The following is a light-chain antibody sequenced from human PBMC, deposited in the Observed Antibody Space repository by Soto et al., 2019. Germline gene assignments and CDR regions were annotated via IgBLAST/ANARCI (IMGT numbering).Light chain of an antibody. CDR2: AAS. Sequence: DIQMTQSPYSLSASVGGRVTITCRASQSISDFLNWYQQKPGKAPKLLIYAASTLQSGVPSRFSGSGSGTDFTLTISGLDPEDFATYYCQQTYSTPPTFGQGTKVDIK. CDR1: QSISDF. V-gene: IGKV1-39*01. J-gene: IGKJ1*01. CDR3: QQTYSTPPT.